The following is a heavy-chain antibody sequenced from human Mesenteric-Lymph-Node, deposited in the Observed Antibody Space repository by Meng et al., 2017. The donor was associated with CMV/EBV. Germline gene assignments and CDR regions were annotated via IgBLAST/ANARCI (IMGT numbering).Heavy chain of an antibody. J-gene: IGHJ4*02. CDR1: GFTFSSYS. CDR3: AKDITTYGNRYFDS. V-gene: IGHV3-21*06. D-gene: IGHD2-15*01. CDR2: ISSSSSYI. Sequence: GESLKISCAASGFTFSSYSMNWVRQAPGKGLEWVSSISSSSSYIYYADSVKGRFTISRDNAKNTMYLQMNSLRPEDTAVYFCAKDITTYGNRYFDSWGQGTLVTVSS.